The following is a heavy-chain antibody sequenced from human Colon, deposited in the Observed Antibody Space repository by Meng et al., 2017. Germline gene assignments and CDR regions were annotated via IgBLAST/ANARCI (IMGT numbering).Heavy chain of an antibody. CDR1: GDSVSSTRAL. CDR2: TYYRSEWQN. V-gene: IGHV6-1*01. J-gene: IGHJ4*02. CDR3: TTWYGEY. Sequence: QVQVEQSGPELVKTSPTPSPTCGISGDSVSSTRALLHWVRQSPSRGLEWLGQTYYRSEWQNHYGVSGKSRITINADTSRNHFSLHLNSVTPDDTAVYYCTTWYGEYWGQGTLVTVSS. D-gene: IGHD3-10*01.